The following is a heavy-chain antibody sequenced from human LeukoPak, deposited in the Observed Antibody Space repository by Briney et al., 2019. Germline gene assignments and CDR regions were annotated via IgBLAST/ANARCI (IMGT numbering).Heavy chain of an antibody. CDR1: GFMFSSFS. V-gene: IGHV3-23*01. J-gene: IGHJ4*02. Sequence: GGSLRLSCAASGFMFSSFSMSWVRHVPGKELEWVSTISAGGSTYYADSVKGRFTISRDNSKNTLFLQMNSLRAEDTAIYYCAKRPAAVRGVIPYLDYWGQGTLVTVSS. D-gene: IGHD3-10*02. CDR2: ISAGGST. CDR3: AKRPAAVRGVIPYLDY.